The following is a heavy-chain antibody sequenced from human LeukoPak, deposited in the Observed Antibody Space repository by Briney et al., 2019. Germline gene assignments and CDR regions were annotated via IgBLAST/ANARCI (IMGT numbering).Heavy chain of an antibody. V-gene: IGHV4-30-2*01. CDR3: TAGAYSSSWYGYYYYGMDV. CDR1: GGSISSGGYS. D-gene: IGHD6-13*01. CDR2: IYHSGGT. Sequence: SETLSLTCAVSGGSISSGGYSWSWIRQPPGKGLEWIGYIYHSGGTYYNPSLKSRVTISVDRSKNQFSLKLSSVTAADTAVYYCTAGAYSSSWYGYYYYGMDVWGQGTTVTVSS. J-gene: IGHJ6*02.